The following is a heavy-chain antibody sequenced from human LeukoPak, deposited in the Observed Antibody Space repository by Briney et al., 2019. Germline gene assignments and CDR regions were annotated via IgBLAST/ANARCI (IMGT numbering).Heavy chain of an antibody. J-gene: IGHJ4*02. Sequence: PGGSLRLSCAASGFTFSSYAMSWVRQAPGKGLEWVSAIRGSGGITFYADSVKGRFTISRDNSKNTLYLQMNSLRAEDTAVYYCAKRLPAARNFDYWGQGSLVTVS. CDR3: AKRLPAARNFDY. CDR2: IRGSGGIT. V-gene: IGHV3-23*01. CDR1: GFTFSSYA. D-gene: IGHD6-6*01.